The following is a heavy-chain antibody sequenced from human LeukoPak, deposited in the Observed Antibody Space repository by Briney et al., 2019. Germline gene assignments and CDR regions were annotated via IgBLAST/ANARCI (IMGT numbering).Heavy chain of an antibody. Sequence: GGSLRLSCAASGFTFSSYAMHWVRQAPGKGLEWVAVISYDGSNKYYADSVKGRFTISRDNSKNTLYLQMNSPRAEDTAVYYCARDSAYFDWLTVYYYYYYMDVWGKGTTVTVSS. D-gene: IGHD3-9*01. CDR1: GFTFSSYA. V-gene: IGHV3-30*04. J-gene: IGHJ6*03. CDR3: ARDSAYFDWLTVYYYYYYMDV. CDR2: ISYDGSNK.